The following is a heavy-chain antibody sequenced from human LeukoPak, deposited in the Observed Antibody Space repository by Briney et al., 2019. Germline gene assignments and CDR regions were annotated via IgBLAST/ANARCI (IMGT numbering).Heavy chain of an antibody. Sequence: SETLSLTCTVSGGSISSGSYYWGWIRQPPGKGLEWIGSIYYSGSTYYNPSLKSRVTISVDTSKNQFSLKLGSVTAADTAVYYCATSLTVPTAFNYWGQGTLVTVSS. CDR1: GGSISSGSYY. CDR2: IYYSGST. V-gene: IGHV4-39*07. CDR3: ATSLTVPTAFNY. J-gene: IGHJ4*02. D-gene: IGHD4-11*01.